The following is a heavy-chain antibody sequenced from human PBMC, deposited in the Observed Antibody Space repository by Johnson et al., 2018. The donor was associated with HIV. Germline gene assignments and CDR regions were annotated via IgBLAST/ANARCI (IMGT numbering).Heavy chain of an antibody. CDR1: GFTFTNYW. J-gene: IGHJ3*02. V-gene: IGHV3-74*01. Sequence: VQLVESGGGLVQPGGSLKLSCAASGFTFTNYWMHWVRQAPGKGLVWVSRVNNDGGDTIYADSVKGRFTISRDNAKNTLFLQMNSLRAEDTAVYYCAREYEAFDIWGQGTMVTVSS. CDR3: AREYEAFDI. CDR2: VNNDGGDT.